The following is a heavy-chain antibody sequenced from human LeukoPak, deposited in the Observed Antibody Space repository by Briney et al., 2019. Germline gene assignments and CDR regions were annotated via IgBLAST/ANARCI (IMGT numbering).Heavy chain of an antibody. J-gene: IGHJ4*02. CDR2: ISAYNGNT. CDR1: GYTFTSYG. V-gene: IGHV1-18*01. CDR3: ARNGWTTVTAYYFDY. Sequence: ASVKVSCKASGYTFTSYGISWVRQAPGQGLEWMGWISAYNGNTNYAQKLQGRVTMTTDTSTSTAYMELRSLRSDDTAVYYCARNGWTTVTAYYFDYWGQGTLVTVSS. D-gene: IGHD4-17*01.